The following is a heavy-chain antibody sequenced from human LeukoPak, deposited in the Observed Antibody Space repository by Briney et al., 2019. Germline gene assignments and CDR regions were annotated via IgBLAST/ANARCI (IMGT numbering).Heavy chain of an antibody. CDR1: GYTFTGYY. V-gene: IGHV1-2*02. D-gene: IGHD4-17*01. Sequence: ASVKVSCKASGYTFTGYYMHWVRQAPGQGLEWMGWINPNSGGTNYAQKFQGRVTMTRDTSISTAYMELSRLRSDDTAVYYCASDHTDARGDYSAFDIWGQGTMVTVSS. CDR2: INPNSGGT. CDR3: ASDHTDARGDYSAFDI. J-gene: IGHJ3*02.